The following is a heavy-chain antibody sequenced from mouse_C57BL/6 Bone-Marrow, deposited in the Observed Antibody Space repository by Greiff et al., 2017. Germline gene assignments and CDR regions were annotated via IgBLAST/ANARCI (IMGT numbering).Heavy chain of an antibody. Sequence: QVQLQQPGAELVKPGASVKLSCKASGYTFTSYWMHWVKQRPGQGLEWIGMIHPNSGSTNYNEKFKSKATLTVDNSSSTAYMQLSSLTSEDSAVYCCAREGGAWFAYWGQGTLVTVSA. CDR2: IHPNSGST. CDR1: GYTFTSYW. J-gene: IGHJ3*01. V-gene: IGHV1-64*01. CDR3: AREGGAWFAY.